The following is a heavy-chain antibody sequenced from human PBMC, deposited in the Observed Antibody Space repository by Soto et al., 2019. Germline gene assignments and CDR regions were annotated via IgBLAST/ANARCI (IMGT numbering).Heavy chain of an antibody. J-gene: IGHJ6*02. V-gene: IGHV3-23*01. D-gene: IGHD3-9*01. CDR1: GFTFSSYA. Sequence: GGSLRLSCAASGFTFSSYAMSWVRQAPGKGLEWVSAISGSGGSTYYADSVKGRFTIPRDNSKNTLYLQMNSLRAEDTAVYYCAKPAYDILTGYRYGMDVWGQGTTVTVSS. CDR2: ISGSGGST. CDR3: AKPAYDILTGYRYGMDV.